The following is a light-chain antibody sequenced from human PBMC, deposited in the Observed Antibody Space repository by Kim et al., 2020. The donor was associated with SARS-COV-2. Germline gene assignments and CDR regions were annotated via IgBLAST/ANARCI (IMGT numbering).Light chain of an antibody. Sequence: DIQMTQSPSSLSASVGDSVTITCRASQSISSYLNWYQQKPGKAPKLLIYAASSLQSGVPSRFSGSGSGTDFTLTISSLQPEDFATYDGQQSYRNSWTFGQGTKVDIK. J-gene: IGKJ1*01. V-gene: IGKV1-39*01. CDR2: AAS. CDR1: QSISSY. CDR3: QQSYRNSWT.